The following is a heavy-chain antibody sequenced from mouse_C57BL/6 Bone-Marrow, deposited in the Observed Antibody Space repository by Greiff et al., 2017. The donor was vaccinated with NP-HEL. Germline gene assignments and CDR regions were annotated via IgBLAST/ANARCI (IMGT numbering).Heavy chain of an antibody. D-gene: IGHD1-1*01. CDR1: GFNIKDYY. CDR2: IDPEDGDT. J-gene: IGHJ4*01. Sequence: EQRKQVGAELVRPGASVKLSCTASGFNIKDYYMHWVKQRPEQGLEWIGRIDPEDGDTKYAPKFQGKATMTADTSSNTAYMQLSSLTSEDTAVYYCTAFYYYGSGYCAMDYWGRGTSVTVSS. V-gene: IGHV14-1*01. CDR3: TAFYYYGSGYCAMDY.